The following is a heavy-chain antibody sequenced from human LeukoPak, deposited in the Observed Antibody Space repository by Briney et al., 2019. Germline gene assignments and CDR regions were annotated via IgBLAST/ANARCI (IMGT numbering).Heavy chain of an antibody. CDR2: ISANGGST. D-gene: IGHD6-13*01. CDR3: VKIAAD. J-gene: IGHJ4*02. CDR1: GFSFSSYS. Sequence: GGSLGLSCSASGFSFSSYSMDWVRQAPGKGLEYVSGISANGGSTYYADSVKGRFTISRDNSKNTLYLQMSSLRAEDTALYYCVKIAADWGQGALVTVSS. V-gene: IGHV3-64D*06.